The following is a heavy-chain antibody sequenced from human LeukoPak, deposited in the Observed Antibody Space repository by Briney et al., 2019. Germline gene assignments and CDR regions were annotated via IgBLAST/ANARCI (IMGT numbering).Heavy chain of an antibody. CDR1: GGSFSGYY. V-gene: IGHV4-34*01. J-gene: IGHJ5*02. CDR3: SRRLGQVLLFVLRSQNLFDP. CDR2: INHSGST. Sequence: SETLSLTCAVYGGSFSGYYWSWIRQPPGKGLEWIGEINHSGSTNYNPSLKSRVTISVDTSKNQFSLKLSSVTAADTGFFFLSRRLGQVLLFVLRSQNLFDPWGQGTLVTVSS. D-gene: IGHD2-21*02.